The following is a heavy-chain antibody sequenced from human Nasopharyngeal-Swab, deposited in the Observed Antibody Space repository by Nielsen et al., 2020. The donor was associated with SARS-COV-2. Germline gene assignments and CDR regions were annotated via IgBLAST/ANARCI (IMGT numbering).Heavy chain of an antibody. V-gene: IGHV3-23*01. CDR2: ISGSGGST. CDR3: AKDPAAGNLDY. D-gene: IGHD6-13*01. Sequence: GESLKISCAASGFTFSSYAMSWVRQAPGKGLEWVSAISGSGGSTYYADSVKGRFTISRDNSKNTLYLQKNSLRAEDTAVYYCAKDPAAGNLDYWGQGTLVTVSS. CDR1: GFTFSSYA. J-gene: IGHJ4*02.